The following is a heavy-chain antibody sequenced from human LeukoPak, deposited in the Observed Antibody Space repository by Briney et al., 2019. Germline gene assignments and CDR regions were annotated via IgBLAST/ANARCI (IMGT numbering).Heavy chain of an antibody. CDR3: ARLTTLFSVVGATKGRDY. Sequence: GGSLRLSCAASGFTVSSNYMSWVRQAPGKGLEWVSVIYSGGSTYYADSEKGRFTISGDNSKNTLYLQMNSLRAEDTAVYYRARLTTLFSVVGATKGRDYWGQGTLVAVSS. CDR2: IYSGGST. D-gene: IGHD1-26*01. V-gene: IGHV3-53*01. CDR1: GFTVSSNY. J-gene: IGHJ4*02.